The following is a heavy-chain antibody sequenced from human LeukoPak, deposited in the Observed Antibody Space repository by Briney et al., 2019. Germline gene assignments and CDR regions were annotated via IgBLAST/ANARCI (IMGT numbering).Heavy chain of an antibody. CDR1: GFTFSSYA. V-gene: IGHV3-23*01. J-gene: IGHJ4*02. CDR2: ISGSGGST. CDR3: AKIYFDSGAYFDY. Sequence: GGSLRLSCAASGFTFSSYAMSWVRQAPGKGLEWVSVISGSGGSTYYADSVKGRFTISRDNSKNTLFLQMNSLRAEDTAVYYCAKIYFDSGAYFDYWGQGTLVTVSS. D-gene: IGHD3-22*01.